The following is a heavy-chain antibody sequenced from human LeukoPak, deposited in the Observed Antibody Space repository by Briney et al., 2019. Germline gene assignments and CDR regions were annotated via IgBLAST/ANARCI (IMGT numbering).Heavy chain of an antibody. V-gene: IGHV3-48*04. CDR1: GFTFSSYG. Sequence: PGGSLRLSCAASGFTFSSYGMSWVRQAPGKGLEWVSYISSSGSTIYYADSVKGRFTISRDNAKNSLYLQMNSLRAEDTAVYYCARLIGELLSYYYYYYMDVWGKGTTVTVSS. J-gene: IGHJ6*03. CDR2: ISSSGSTI. CDR3: ARLIGELLSYYYYYYMDV. D-gene: IGHD3-10*01.